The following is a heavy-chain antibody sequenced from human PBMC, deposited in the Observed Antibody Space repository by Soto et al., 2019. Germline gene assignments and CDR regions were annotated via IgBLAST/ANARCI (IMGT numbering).Heavy chain of an antibody. Sequence: QVQLVESGGGVVQPGRSLRLSCAASGFTFSSYGIHWVRQAPGNRLERVAVISYDGSNNYYPDSVKGRFTISRDNSKNTLYLQMNSLRAEDTAVYYCAKVIRRWRSGGDAFDIWGRGAMVAV. V-gene: IGHV3-30*18. CDR1: GFTFSSYG. J-gene: IGHJ3*02. CDR2: ISYDGSNN. D-gene: IGHD1-26*01. CDR3: AKVIRRWRSGGDAFDI.